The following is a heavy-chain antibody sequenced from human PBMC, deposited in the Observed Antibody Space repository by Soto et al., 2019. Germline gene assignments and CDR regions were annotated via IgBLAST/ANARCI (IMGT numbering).Heavy chain of an antibody. J-gene: IGHJ5*02. Sequence: QVQLVQSGTEVKKPGASLKISCKASGYTFTRYYMHWVRQAPGQGLEWMGIINPSGGRTSYAQKCQDRVTMARDQSTRAFYMELSNLGSDDPAVEDFGRESELRGTGVGVVILWKCNWLDRWGQGTLVTVSS. CDR2: INPSGGRT. CDR1: GYTFTRYY. V-gene: IGHV1-46*03. D-gene: IGHD3-3*01. CDR3: GRESELRGTGVGVVILWKCNWLDR.